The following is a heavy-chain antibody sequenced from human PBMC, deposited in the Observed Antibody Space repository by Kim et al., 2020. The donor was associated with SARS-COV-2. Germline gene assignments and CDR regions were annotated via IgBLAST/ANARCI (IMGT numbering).Heavy chain of an antibody. CDR3: ARMYSSSWHRNYYYYYGMDV. Sequence: SVKVSCKASGYTFTSYAMHWVRQAPGQRLEWMGWINAGNGNTKYSQKFQGRVTITRDTSASTAYMELSSLRSEDTAVYYCARMYSSSWHRNYYYYYGMDVWGQGTTVTVSS. V-gene: IGHV1-3*01. CDR2: INAGNGNT. D-gene: IGHD6-13*01. CDR1: GYTFTSYA. J-gene: IGHJ6*02.